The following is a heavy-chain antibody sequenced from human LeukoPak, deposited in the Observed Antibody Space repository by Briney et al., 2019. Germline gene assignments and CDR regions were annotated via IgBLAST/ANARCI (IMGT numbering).Heavy chain of an antibody. CDR1: GFTVSSNY. J-gene: IGHJ5*02. V-gene: IGHV3-66*01. Sequence: PGGSLRLTCAASGFTVSSNYMSWVRQAPGKGLEWVSVIYSGGSTYYADSVKGRFTISRDNSKNTLYLQMNSLRAEDTAVYYCARATDCRSTSCYADNWFDPWGQGTLVTVSS. CDR2: IYSGGST. D-gene: IGHD2-2*01. CDR3: ARATDCRSTSCYADNWFDP.